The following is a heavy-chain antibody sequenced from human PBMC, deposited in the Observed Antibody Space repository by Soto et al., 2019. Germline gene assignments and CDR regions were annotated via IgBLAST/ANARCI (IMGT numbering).Heavy chain of an antibody. V-gene: IGHV3-23*01. CDR1: RFIFSTYA. D-gene: IGHD5-18*01. CDR2: ISGSGGDT. J-gene: IGHJ4*02. CDR3: AKFLLDTALLTRWELPPFDY. Sequence: EVQLLESGGGLVQPGGSLRLSCAASRFIFSTYAMSWVRQAPGKGLEWVAGISGSGGDTYYADSVKGRFTISRDNSKNTLYRQMNSLRAADTAVYYCAKFLLDTALLTRWELPPFDYWGQGTLVTVSS.